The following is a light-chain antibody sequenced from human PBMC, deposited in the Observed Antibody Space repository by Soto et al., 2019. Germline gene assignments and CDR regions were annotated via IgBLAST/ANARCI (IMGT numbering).Light chain of an antibody. CDR1: SRDVGGYNY. Sequence: QSALTQPRSVSGSPGQSVTISCTGTSRDVGGYNYVSWYQQHPGKAPKLMIYDVSKRPSGVPDRFSGSKSGNTASLTISGLQAEDVADYYCCSYAGSYTLYVFGTGTKLTVL. V-gene: IGLV2-11*01. CDR3: CSYAGSYTLYV. J-gene: IGLJ1*01. CDR2: DVS.